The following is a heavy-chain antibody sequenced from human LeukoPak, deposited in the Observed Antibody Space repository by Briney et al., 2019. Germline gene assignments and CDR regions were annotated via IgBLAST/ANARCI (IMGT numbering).Heavy chain of an antibody. CDR2: IRYDGSNK. Sequence: GGSLRLSCAASGFTFSSYGMHWVRQAPGKGLEWVAFIRYDGSNKYYADSVKGRFTISRDNSKNTLYLQMNSLRAEDTAVYYCAKPRAVVVAASFDYWGQGTLVTVSS. CDR1: GFTFSSYG. J-gene: IGHJ4*02. V-gene: IGHV3-30*02. D-gene: IGHD2-15*01. CDR3: AKPRAVVVAASFDY.